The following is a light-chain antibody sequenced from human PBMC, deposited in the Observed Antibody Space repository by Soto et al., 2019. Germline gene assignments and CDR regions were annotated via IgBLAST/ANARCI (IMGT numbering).Light chain of an antibody. J-gene: IGLJ2*01. V-gene: IGLV3-27*01. CDR2: KDS. CDR1: VLAKKY. CDR3: YSAADNNRGV. Sequence: SYELTQPSSVSVSPGQTARITCSGDVLAKKYARWFQQKPGQAPVLVIYKDSERPSGIPERFSGSSSGTTVTLTMSGAQVEDEADYYCYSAADNNRGVFGGGTKVTVL.